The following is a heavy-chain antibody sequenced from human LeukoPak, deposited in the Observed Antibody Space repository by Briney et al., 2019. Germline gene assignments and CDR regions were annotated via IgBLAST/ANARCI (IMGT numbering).Heavy chain of an antibody. CDR3: ARGYYFDY. CDR1: GGSISSGGYY. V-gene: IGHV4-31*03. Sequence: SETLSLTCTVSGGSISSGGYYWSWIRQHPGKGLEWIGYIFYSGSTYYNPSLKSRVTLSVDTSNNHFSLKLGSVTAADTAVYYCARGYYFDYWGQGTLVTVSS. J-gene: IGHJ4*02. CDR2: IFYSGST.